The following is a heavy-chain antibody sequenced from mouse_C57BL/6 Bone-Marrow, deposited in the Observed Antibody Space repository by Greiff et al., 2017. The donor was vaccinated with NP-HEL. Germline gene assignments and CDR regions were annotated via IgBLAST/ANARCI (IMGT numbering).Heavy chain of an antibody. J-gene: IGHJ1*03. V-gene: IGHV1-76*01. CDR3: ARIGTMVTTDFDV. D-gene: IGHD2-2*01. CDR1: GYTFTDYY. Sequence: QVQLQQSGAELVRPGASVKLSCKASGYTFTDYYINWVKQRPGQGLEWIARIYPGSGNTYYNEKFKGKATLTAEKSSSTAYMQLSSLTSEDSAVYFCARIGTMVTTDFDVWGTGTTVTVSS. CDR2: IYPGSGNT.